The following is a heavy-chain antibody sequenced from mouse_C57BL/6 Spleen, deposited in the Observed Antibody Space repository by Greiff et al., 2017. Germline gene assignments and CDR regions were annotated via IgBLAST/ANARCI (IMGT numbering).Heavy chain of an antibody. D-gene: IGHD2-1*01. Sequence: VQLQQSGPELVKPGASVKISCKASGYAFSSSWMNWVKQRPGKGLEWIGRIYPGDGDTNYNGKFKGKATLTADKSSSTAYMQLSSLTSEDSAVYFCARFWESYGNYFDYWGQGTTLTVSS. CDR2: IYPGDGDT. V-gene: IGHV1-82*01. J-gene: IGHJ2*01. CDR3: ARFWESYGNYFDY. CDR1: GYAFSSSW.